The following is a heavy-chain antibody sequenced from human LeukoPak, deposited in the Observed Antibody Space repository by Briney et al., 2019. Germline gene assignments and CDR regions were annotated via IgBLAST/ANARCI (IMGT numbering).Heavy chain of an antibody. CDR3: AKDGSDYVWGSYFGGLKLDY. D-gene: IGHD3-16*01. V-gene: IGHV3-7*01. CDR1: GFTFSHYW. Sequence: PGGSLRLSCVASGFTFSHYWMTWVRQTPEKGLEWVVSIHQAGGEKYFVDSVKGRFTISRDNSKNTLYLQMNSLRAEDTAVYYCAKDGSDYVWGSYFGGLKLDYWGQGTLVTISS. J-gene: IGHJ4*02. CDR2: IHQAGGEK.